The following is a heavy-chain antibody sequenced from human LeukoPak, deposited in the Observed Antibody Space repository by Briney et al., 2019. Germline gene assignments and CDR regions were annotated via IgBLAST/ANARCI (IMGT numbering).Heavy chain of an antibody. D-gene: IGHD2-15*01. CDR2: INHSGST. J-gene: IGHJ5*02. CDR1: GGSISSSSYY. V-gene: IGHV4-39*07. Sequence: SETLSLTCTVSGGSISSSSYYWGWIRQPPGKGLEWIGEINHSGSTNYNPSLKSRVTISVDTSKNQFSLKLSSVTAADTAVYYCARGGWWFPPRWFDPWGQGTLVTVSS. CDR3: ARGGWWFPPRWFDP.